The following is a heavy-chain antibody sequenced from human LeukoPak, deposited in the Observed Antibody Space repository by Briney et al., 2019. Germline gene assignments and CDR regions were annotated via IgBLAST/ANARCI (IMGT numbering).Heavy chain of an antibody. J-gene: IGHJ4*02. D-gene: IGHD3-16*01. V-gene: IGHV4-59*01. CDR2: FHYSGST. Sequence: SETLSLTCSVSGGSISSYYWNWIRQPPGKGLEWIGYFHYSGSTNYSPSLKSRVTMSVDTSKNQFSLKLSSVTAADTAVYYCARGGLIAIPSKFDYWGQGTLVTVFS. CDR3: ARGGLIAIPSKFDY. CDR1: GGSISSYY.